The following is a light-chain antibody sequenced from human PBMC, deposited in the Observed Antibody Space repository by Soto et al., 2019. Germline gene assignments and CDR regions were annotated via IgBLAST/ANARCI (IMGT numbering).Light chain of an antibody. CDR1: NSDVGGYNY. J-gene: IGLJ1*01. V-gene: IGLV2-14*01. CDR3: SSYTSSSTLCV. Sequence: QSLLTQPSSLSGSPGQSITISRTGTNSDVGGYNYVSWYQQHPGKAPKLMIYDVSNRPSGVSNRFSGSKSGNTASLTISGLQAEDEADYYCSSYTSSSTLCVFGTGTKVTVL. CDR2: DVS.